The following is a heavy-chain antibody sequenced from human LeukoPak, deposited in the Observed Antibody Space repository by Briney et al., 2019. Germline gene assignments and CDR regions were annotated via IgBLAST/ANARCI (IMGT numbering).Heavy chain of an antibody. J-gene: IGHJ4*02. D-gene: IGHD4-17*01. CDR2: INHSGST. CDR3: ARPTTVTRFTLGY. CDR1: GGSISSYY. V-gene: IGHV4-34*01. Sequence: PSETLSLTCTVSGGSISSYYWSWIRQPPGKGLEWIGEINHSGSTNYNPSLKSRVTISVDTSKNQFSLKLSSVTAADTAVYYCARPTTVTRFTLGYWGQGTLVTVSS.